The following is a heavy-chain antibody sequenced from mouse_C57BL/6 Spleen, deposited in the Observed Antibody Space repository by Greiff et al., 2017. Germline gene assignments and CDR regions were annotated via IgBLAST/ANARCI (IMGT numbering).Heavy chain of an antibody. CDR2: IYPGDGDT. J-gene: IGHJ4*01. CDR3: ARWGNYVGVDY. Sequence: QVQLQQSGPELVKPGASVKISCKASGYAFSSSWMNWVKQRPGKGLEWIGRIYPGDGDTNYNGKFKGKATLTADKSSSTAYMQLSRLTSEDSAVYFCARWGNYVGVDYWGQGTSVTVSA. V-gene: IGHV1-82*01. D-gene: IGHD2-1*01. CDR1: GYAFSSSW.